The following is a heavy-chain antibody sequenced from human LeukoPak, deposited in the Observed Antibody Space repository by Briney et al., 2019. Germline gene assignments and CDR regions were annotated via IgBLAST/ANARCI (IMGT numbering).Heavy chain of an antibody. V-gene: IGHV4-34*01. D-gene: IGHD5-24*01. Sequence: PSETLSLTCGVYGGSFSDYYWSWIRQPPGKGLEWIGEINHSGSTNYNPSLKSRVTISVDTSKNQFSLKLSSVTAADTAVYYCARVYTQWLQLRPHAFDIWGQGTMVTVSS. CDR3: ARVYTQWLQLRPHAFDI. J-gene: IGHJ3*02. CDR2: INHSGST. CDR1: GGSFSDYY.